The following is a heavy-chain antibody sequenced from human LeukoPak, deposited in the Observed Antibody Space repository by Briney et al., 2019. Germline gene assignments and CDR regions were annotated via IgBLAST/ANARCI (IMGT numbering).Heavy chain of an antibody. J-gene: IGHJ4*02. CDR2: INPNSGGT. V-gene: IGHV1-2*02. CDR1: GYTFTGYY. D-gene: IGHD4-23*01. CDR3: ARDFFVTPSPTEDY. Sequence: ASVKVSCKASGYTFTGYYMHWVRQAPGQGLEWMGWINPNSGGTNYAQKFQGRVTMTGDTSISTAYMELSRLRSDDTAVYYCARDFFVTPSPTEDYWGQGTLVTVSS.